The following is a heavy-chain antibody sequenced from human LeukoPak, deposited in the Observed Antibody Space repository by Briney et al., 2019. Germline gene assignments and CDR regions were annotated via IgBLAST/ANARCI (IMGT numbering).Heavy chain of an antibody. D-gene: IGHD2-2*02. CDR3: ARGHSPYCSSTSCYSHWFDP. CDR1: GYTFTNYG. V-gene: IGHV1-69*05. J-gene: IGHJ5*02. Sequence: SVKVSCKASGYTFTNYGVSWVRQAPGQGLEWMGGIIPIFGTANYAQKFQGRVTITTDESTSTAYMELSSLRSEDTAVYYCARGHSPYCSSTSCYSHWFDPWGQGTLVTVSS. CDR2: IIPIFGTA.